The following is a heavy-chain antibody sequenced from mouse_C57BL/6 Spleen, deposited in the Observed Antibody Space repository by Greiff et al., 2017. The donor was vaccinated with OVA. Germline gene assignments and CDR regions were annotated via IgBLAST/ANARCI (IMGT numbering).Heavy chain of an antibody. CDR1: GFNIKNTY. D-gene: IGHD1-1*01. CDR3: ANPSLITTVVAKRYFDV. J-gene: IGHJ1*03. CDR2: IDPANGNT. V-gene: IGHV14-3*01. Sequence: EVMLVESVAELVRPGASVKLSCTASGFNIKNTYMHWVKQRPEQGLEWIGRIDPANGNTKYAPKFQGKATITADTSSNTAYLQRSSLTSEDTAIYYCANPSLITTVVAKRYFDVWGTGTTVTVSS.